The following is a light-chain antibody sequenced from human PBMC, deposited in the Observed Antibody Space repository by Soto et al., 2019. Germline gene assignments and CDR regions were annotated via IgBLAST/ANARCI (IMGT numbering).Light chain of an antibody. V-gene: IGLV2-14*01. Sequence: QSALTQPASVSGSPGQSITTSCTGTSSDVGASKYVSWYQHHPGKAPRLIIYEVSYRPSGVSKRFSGSKSGNTASLTISGLQAEYEADYYCYSYRSGSTYVFGTGTKLTVL. CDR2: EVS. J-gene: IGLJ1*01. CDR3: YSYRSGSTYV. CDR1: SSDVGASKY.